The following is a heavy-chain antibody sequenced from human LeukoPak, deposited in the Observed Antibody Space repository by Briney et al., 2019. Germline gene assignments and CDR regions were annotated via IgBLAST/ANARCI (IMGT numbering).Heavy chain of an antibody. J-gene: IGHJ4*02. D-gene: IGHD4-23*01. V-gene: IGHV4-4*07. CDR1: SGSISSYF. Sequence: SETLSLTCTVSSGSISSYFWSWIRQPAGKGLEWIGRVYSSGNTNYNPSLKSRVTMSVDTSKNQFSLKLSSVTAADTAVYYCARHTVLTAFDYWGQGTLVTVSS. CDR3: ARHTVLTAFDY. CDR2: VYSSGNT.